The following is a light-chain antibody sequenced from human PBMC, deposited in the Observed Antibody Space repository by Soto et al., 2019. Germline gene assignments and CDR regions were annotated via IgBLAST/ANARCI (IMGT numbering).Light chain of an antibody. CDR2: GAS. CDR3: QKHKGE. Sequence: DIQMTQSPSSLSASVGDRVTVTCRASQGISNLLTWYQQKPGRLPKLLIYGASTLQSGVPSRFSGSGSGTDFNLTISSLQHEDVATYYCQKHKGEFGKGNKVEI. CDR1: QGISNL. V-gene: IGKV1-27*01. J-gene: IGKJ1*01.